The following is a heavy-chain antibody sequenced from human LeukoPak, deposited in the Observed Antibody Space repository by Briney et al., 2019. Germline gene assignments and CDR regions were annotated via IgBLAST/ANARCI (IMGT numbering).Heavy chain of an antibody. CDR1: GFTFSTYD. Sequence: GGSLRLSCAASGFTFSTYDMHWVRQATGKGLEWVSGIGKGSDTYYLGSVKGRFTISRENAKESLYLQMNSLRADDTAVYYCAREGYGGTHDAFDIWGQGTMVTVSS. D-gene: IGHD4-23*01. V-gene: IGHV3-13*01. CDR2: IGKGSDT. CDR3: AREGYGGTHDAFDI. J-gene: IGHJ3*02.